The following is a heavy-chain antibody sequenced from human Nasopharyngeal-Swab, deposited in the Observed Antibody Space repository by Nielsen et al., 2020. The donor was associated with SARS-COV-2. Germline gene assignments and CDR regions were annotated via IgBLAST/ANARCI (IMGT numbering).Heavy chain of an antibody. V-gene: IGHV4-30-4*01. J-gene: IGHJ5*02. CDR3: AREYYYDSATPNWFDP. CDR1: GGSFANEDYY. CDR2: ISYSGDT. D-gene: IGHD3-22*01. Sequence: SETLSLTCTVSGGSFANEDYYWTCLRQSPGKGLEWIGYISYSGDTLYNPSLKSRLTISVDTSKKQFSLKLNSVTAADTAVYFCAREYYYDSATPNWFDPWGQGTLVTVSS.